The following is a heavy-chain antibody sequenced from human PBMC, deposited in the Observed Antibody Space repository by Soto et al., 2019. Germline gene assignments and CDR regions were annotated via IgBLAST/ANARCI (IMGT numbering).Heavy chain of an antibody. CDR1: GFTFSSYA. J-gene: IGHJ4*02. CDR2: ISGSGGST. V-gene: IGHV3-23*01. D-gene: IGHD6-19*01. CDR3: AKGSVRAVAGTSLDY. Sequence: GGSLRLSCAASGFTFSSYAMSWVRQAPGKGLEWVSAISGSGGSTYYADSVKGRFTISRDNSKNTLYLQMNSLRAEDTAVYYCAKGSVRAVAGTSLDYWGQGTLVTVSS.